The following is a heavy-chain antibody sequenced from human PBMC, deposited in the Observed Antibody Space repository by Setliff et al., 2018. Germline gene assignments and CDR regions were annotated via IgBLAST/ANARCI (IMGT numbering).Heavy chain of an antibody. J-gene: IGHJ4*02. CDR1: GYSFTDYY. D-gene: IGHD1-26*01. V-gene: IGHV1-18*01. CDR3: AGVVTADSRSYFSLPLPGFLDS. Sequence: QVRGWGASVKVSCKASGYSFTDYYMHWVRQAPGQGLEWMGWISAYSGNTNYAPRLQGRVTMTTDTSTSTAYMELRSLRSDDTSVDYCAGVVTADSRSYFSLPLPGFLDSWVQGTLVTVSS. CDR2: ISAYSGNT.